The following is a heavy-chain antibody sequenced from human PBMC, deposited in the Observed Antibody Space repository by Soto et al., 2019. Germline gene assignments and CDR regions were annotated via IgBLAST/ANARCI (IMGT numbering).Heavy chain of an antibody. V-gene: IGHV4-59*01. Sequence: SETLSLTCTVYGGSFSGYYWSWIRQPPGKGLEWIGYIYYSGSTNYNPSLKSRVTISVDTSKNQFSLKLSSVTAADTAVYYCARTDSYNWNYFDYWGQGTLVTVSS. J-gene: IGHJ4*02. D-gene: IGHD1-20*01. CDR1: GGSFSGYY. CDR2: IYYSGST. CDR3: ARTDSYNWNYFDY.